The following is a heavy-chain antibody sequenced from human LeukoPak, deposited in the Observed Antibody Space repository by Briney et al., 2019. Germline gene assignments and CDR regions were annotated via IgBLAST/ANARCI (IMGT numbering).Heavy chain of an antibody. CDR1: GFTFSSYA. J-gene: IGHJ4*02. D-gene: IGHD3-22*01. CDR2: ISGSGGST. V-gene: IGHV3-23*01. CDR3: AKNEGWDYYDSPLDY. Sequence: PGGSLRLSCVASGFTFSSYAMSWVRQAPGKGLEWVSAISGSGGSTYYADSVKGRFTISRDNSKNTLYLQMNSLRAEDTAVYYCAKNEGWDYYDSPLDYWGQGTLVTVSS.